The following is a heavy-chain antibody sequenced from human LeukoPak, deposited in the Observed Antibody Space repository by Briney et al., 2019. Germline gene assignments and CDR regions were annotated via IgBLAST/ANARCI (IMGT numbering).Heavy chain of an antibody. CDR3: ARKGYCSGGSCYSNLYYYYYGMDV. CDR2: IIPIFGTA. CDR1: GYTFTSYA. J-gene: IGHJ6*02. D-gene: IGHD2-15*01. Sequence: ASVKVSCKASGYTFTSYAISWVRQAPGQGLEWMGGIIPIFGTANYAQKFQGRVTITADESTSTAYMELSSLRSEDTAVYYCARKGYCSGGSCYSNLYYYYYGMDVWGQGTTVTVSS. V-gene: IGHV1-69*13.